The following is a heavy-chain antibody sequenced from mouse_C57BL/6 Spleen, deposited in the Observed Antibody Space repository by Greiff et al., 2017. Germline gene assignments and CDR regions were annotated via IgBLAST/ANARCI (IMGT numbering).Heavy chain of an antibody. J-gene: IGHJ2*01. CDR3: ARTYGSIGGYYFDY. CDR2: INPNNGGT. CDR1: GYTFTDYN. D-gene: IGHD1-1*01. Sequence: DVQLQESGPELVKPGASVKMSCKASGYTFTDYNMHWVKQSHGKSLEWIGYINPNNGGTSYNQKFKGKATLTVNKSSSTAYMELRSLTSEDSAVYYCARTYGSIGGYYFDYWGQGTTLTVSS. V-gene: IGHV1-22*01.